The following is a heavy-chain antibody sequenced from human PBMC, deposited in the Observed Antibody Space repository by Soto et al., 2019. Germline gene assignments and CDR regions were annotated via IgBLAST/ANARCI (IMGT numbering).Heavy chain of an antibody. D-gene: IGHD6-19*01. J-gene: IGHJ3*02. V-gene: IGHV3-21*01. CDR1: GSTLSSYS. Sequence: GGSLTPSCAASGSTLSSYSMNRVRQAPGKGLEWVSSISSSRSYIYYADSVKGRFTISRDNAKNSLYLQMNSLGAEDTAVYYCARDPALAGTWGAFDIWGQGTMVTVSS. CDR3: ARDPALAGTWGAFDI. CDR2: ISSSRSYI.